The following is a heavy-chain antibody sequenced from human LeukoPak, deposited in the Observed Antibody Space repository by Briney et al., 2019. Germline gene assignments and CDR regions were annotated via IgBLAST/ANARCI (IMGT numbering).Heavy chain of an antibody. Sequence: GGSLRLSCAASGFTFSSYAMSWVRQAPGKGLEWVSAISGSGGSTYYADSVKGRFTISRDNSKNTLYLQMNSLRAEDTAVYYCAKDGRMWRSSTTADYWGQGTLVTLSS. CDR1: GFTFSSYA. J-gene: IGHJ4*02. D-gene: IGHD2-2*01. CDR2: ISGSGGST. V-gene: IGHV3-23*01. CDR3: AKDGRMWRSSTTADY.